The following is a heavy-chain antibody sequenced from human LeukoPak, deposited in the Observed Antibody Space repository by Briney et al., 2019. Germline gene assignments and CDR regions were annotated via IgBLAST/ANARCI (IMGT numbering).Heavy chain of an antibody. J-gene: IGHJ3*02. Sequence: SGGSLRLSCAASGFTFSSYWMSWVRQAPGKGLEWVANIKQDGSEKYYVDSVKGRFTISRDNAKNSLYLQMNSLRAEDTAVYYCARIGAGCSSTSCYTGAFDIWGQGTMVTVSS. CDR1: GFTFSSYW. V-gene: IGHV3-7*01. D-gene: IGHD2-2*02. CDR3: ARIGAGCSSTSCYTGAFDI. CDR2: IKQDGSEK.